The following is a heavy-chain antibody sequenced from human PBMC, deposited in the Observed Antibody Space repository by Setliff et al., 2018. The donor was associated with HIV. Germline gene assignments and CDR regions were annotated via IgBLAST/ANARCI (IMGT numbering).Heavy chain of an antibody. V-gene: IGHV4-38-2*01. Sequence: SETLSLTCAVSGYSISSGYYWGWIRQPPGKGLEWIGEINHSGRTKYSPSLWSRVSISVDTSKTQFSLKLSSVTAADTAVYYCARVSCSSWFYFDFWGQGTLVTVSS. CDR1: GYSISSGYY. J-gene: IGHJ4*02. D-gene: IGHD6-13*01. CDR2: INHSGRT. CDR3: ARVSCSSWFYFDF.